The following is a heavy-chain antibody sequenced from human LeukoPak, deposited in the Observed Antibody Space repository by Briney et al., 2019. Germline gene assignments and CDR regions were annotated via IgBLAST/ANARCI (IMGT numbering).Heavy chain of an antibody. CDR1: GFTFSSYW. CDR3: ARWYYYDPSGADY. CDR2: INSDGSST. D-gene: IGHD3-22*01. J-gene: IGHJ4*02. Sequence: GGSLRLSCAASGFTFSSYWMHWVRQAPGKGLVWVSRINSDGSSTSYADSVKGRFTISRDNAKNTLYLQMNSPRAEDTAVYYCARWYYYDPSGADYWGQGTLVTVSS. V-gene: IGHV3-74*01.